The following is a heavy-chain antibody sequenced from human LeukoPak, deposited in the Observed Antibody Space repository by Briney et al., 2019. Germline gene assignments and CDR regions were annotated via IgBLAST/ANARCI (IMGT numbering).Heavy chain of an antibody. Sequence: SETLSLTCTVSGGSISSADYYWSWIRQPPGKGLEWIGYIYHSGNTYYNPSLKSRVTISVGTSKNQFSLKLSSVTAADTAVYYCAGEVRPEGSARGYYFDYWGQGTLVTVSS. CDR1: GGSISSADYY. D-gene: IGHD3-10*01. J-gene: IGHJ4*02. V-gene: IGHV4-30-4*01. CDR3: AGEVRPEGSARGYYFDY. CDR2: IYHSGNT.